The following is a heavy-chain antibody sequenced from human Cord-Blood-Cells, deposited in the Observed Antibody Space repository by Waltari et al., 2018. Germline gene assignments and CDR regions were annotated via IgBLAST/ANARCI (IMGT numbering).Heavy chain of an antibody. CDR1: GYTFTSYY. Sequence: QVQLVQSGAEVKKPGASVKVSCKASGYTFTSYYMHWVRQAPGQGLEWMGISNPGGGSTSYAQKFQGRVTMTRDTSTSTIYMELSSLRSEDTAVYYCAREKSGYSYVDYWGQGTLVTVSS. CDR2: SNPGGGST. CDR3: AREKSGYSYVDY. D-gene: IGHD5-18*01. V-gene: IGHV1-46*03. J-gene: IGHJ4*02.